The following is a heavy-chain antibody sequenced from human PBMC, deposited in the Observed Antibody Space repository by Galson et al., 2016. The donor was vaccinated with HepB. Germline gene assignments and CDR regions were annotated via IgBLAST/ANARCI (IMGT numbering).Heavy chain of an antibody. Sequence: SCKVSGFPVTDLSIHWVRQAPGKGLEWMGGFELEDGETVHAQKFQGRVTMTEDTSTDTAYMELSRLTSGDTAVYYCVTEGGNWGQGVLVTVSP. J-gene: IGHJ4*02. CDR1: GFPVTDLS. D-gene: IGHD3-16*01. CDR2: FELEDGET. V-gene: IGHV1-24*01. CDR3: VTEGGN.